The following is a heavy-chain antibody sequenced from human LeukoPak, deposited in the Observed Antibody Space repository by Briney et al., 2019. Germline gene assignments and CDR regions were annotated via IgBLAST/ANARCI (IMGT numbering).Heavy chain of an antibody. J-gene: IGHJ3*02. Sequence: PGGSLRLSCAASGFTFSSYSMNWVRQAPGKGLEWVSYISSSSSTIYYADSVKGRFTISRDNAKNSLYLQMNSLRAEDTAVYYCARTLAPNYYGSGSFGGRGAFDIWGQGTMVTVSS. D-gene: IGHD3-10*01. CDR1: GFTFSSYS. CDR3: ARTLAPNYYGSGSFGGRGAFDI. V-gene: IGHV3-48*04. CDR2: ISSSSSTI.